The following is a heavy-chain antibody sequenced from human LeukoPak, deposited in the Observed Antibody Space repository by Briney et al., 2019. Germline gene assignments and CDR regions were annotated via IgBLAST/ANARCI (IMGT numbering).Heavy chain of an antibody. J-gene: IGHJ6*04. CDR3: ISCQDYYYYGMDV. CDR2: IKNKADGGTT. CDR1: GFILSNAW. Sequence: MSGGSLRLSCAASGFILSNAWMSWVRQAPGKGLEWVARIKNKADGGTTEYAASVKGRFTISRDDSKSIAYLQMNSLKTEDTAVYYCISCQDYYYYGMDVWGKGTTVTVSS. D-gene: IGHD2-15*01. V-gene: IGHV3-15*01.